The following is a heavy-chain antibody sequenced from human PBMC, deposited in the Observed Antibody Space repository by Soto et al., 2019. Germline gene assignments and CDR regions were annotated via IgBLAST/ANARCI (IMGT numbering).Heavy chain of an antibody. Sequence: QVQLVQSGAEVKKPGASVKVSCKASGYTFTSYGISWVRQAPGQGLEWMGWINPYNGNTNYAQKRQGRVTMTTDASTSRAYMELRSLRSDDTAVYYCARDPVGGNWFAHWGQGTLVTVYS. CDR2: INPYNGNT. J-gene: IGHJ5*02. V-gene: IGHV1-18*01. D-gene: IGHD1-26*01. CDR1: GYTFTSYG. CDR3: ARDPVGGNWFAH.